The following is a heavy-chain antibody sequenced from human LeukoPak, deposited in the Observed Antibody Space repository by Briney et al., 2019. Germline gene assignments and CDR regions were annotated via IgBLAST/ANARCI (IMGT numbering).Heavy chain of an antibody. V-gene: IGHV4-34*01. J-gene: IGHJ6*04. CDR2: INHSGST. CDR3: ARAPTLLRYFDWLSDV. CDR1: GGSFSGYY. Sequence: SETLSLTCAVYGGSFSGYYWSWIRQPPGKGLEWIGEINHSGSTNYNPALKSRVTISVDTSKNQFSLKLSSVTAADTAVHYCARAPTLLRYFDWLSDVWGKGTTVTVSS. D-gene: IGHD3-9*01.